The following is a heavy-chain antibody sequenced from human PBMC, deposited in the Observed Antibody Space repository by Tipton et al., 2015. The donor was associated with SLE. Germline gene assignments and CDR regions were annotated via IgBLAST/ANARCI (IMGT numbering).Heavy chain of an antibody. V-gene: IGHV3-49*04. J-gene: IGHJ3*02. D-gene: IGHD6-13*01. Sequence: SLRLSCTASGFTFGDYAMSWVRQAPGKGLEWVGFIRSKAYGGTTEYAASVKGRFTISRDDSKSIAYLQMNSLKTGDTAVYYCTRAAARDAFDIWGQGTMVTVAS. CDR3: TRAAARDAFDI. CDR1: GFTFGDYA. CDR2: IRSKAYGGTT.